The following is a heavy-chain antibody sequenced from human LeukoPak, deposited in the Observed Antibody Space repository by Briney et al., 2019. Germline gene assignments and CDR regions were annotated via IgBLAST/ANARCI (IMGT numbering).Heavy chain of an antibody. V-gene: IGHV3-7*01. J-gene: IGHJ4*02. CDR3: ARDSSPNEYYYDSSGYSY. CDR1: GFTLSSYW. Sequence: PGGPLPLSCAASGFTLSSYWMSWVRPAPGKGLEWVANIKQDGSEKYYLASVRGRFTNSRDNANNSLYLQMNSLRAEDTAVYYCARDSSPNEYYYDSSGYSYWGQGTLVTVSS. D-gene: IGHD3-22*01. CDR2: IKQDGSEK.